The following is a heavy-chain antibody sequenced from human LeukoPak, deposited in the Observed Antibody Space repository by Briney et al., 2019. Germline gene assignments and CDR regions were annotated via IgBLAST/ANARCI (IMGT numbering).Heavy chain of an antibody. V-gene: IGHV1-18*01. J-gene: IGHJ4*02. CDR2: INTSNGNT. Sequence: GASVKVSCKASGYTFSSYGFSWVRQAPGQGLEWMGWINTSNGNTNYAQRLQGRVTMTTDTSTSTAYMELRSLRSDDTAVYYCAREDSSGWLDYWGQGTLVTVSS. CDR1: GYTFSSYG. CDR3: AREDSSGWLDY. D-gene: IGHD6-19*01.